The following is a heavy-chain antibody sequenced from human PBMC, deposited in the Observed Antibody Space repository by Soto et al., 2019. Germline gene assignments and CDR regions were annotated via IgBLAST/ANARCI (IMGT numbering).Heavy chain of an antibody. J-gene: IGHJ6*02. CDR1: GYAFSHYG. CDR2: ISAYNGNR. D-gene: IGHD1-26*01. V-gene: IGHV1-18*01. Sequence: GSVKVSCKACGYAFSHYGIGWVRQAPGQGLEWMGWISAYNGNRHFAEGLRGRITMTTNTTTSTADMELRSLSSDDTAVYYCARGGQECSNSGCGYIYDGMDVWGQGTTVTVSS. CDR3: ARGGQECSNSGCGYIYDGMDV.